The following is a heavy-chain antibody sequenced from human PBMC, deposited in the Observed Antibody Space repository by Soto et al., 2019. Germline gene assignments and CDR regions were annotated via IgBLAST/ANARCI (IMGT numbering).Heavy chain of an antibody. V-gene: IGHV4-30-4*01. CDR3: ARSMVRGGWFDP. CDR2: VYHTGRD. J-gene: IGHJ5*02. Sequence: QVQLQESGPGLVKPSQTLSLTCTVSGGSISSGDYYWSWIRQPPGKGLEWIGYVYHTGRDYYEPSLKSRATISIDTSKNQFSLKLNSVTAADTAVYYCARSMVRGGWFDPWGQGTLVTVSS. D-gene: IGHD3-10*01. CDR1: GGSISSGDYY.